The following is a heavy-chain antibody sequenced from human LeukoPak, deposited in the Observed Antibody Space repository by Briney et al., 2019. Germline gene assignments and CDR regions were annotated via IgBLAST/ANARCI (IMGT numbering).Heavy chain of an antibody. V-gene: IGHV4-39*01. D-gene: IGHD5-12*01. CDR1: GGSFSSSSYS. CDR2: IYYSGST. CDR3: ARRGFSGHGSIYAMDV. Sequence: SETLSLTCTVSGGSFSSSSYSWAWIRQSPGKGLEWIGTIYYSGSTYYNPSLKSRVTISVDTSKNQFSLNLSSVTAADTAVFHCARRGFSGHGSIYAMDVWGPGTTVTVSS. J-gene: IGHJ6*02.